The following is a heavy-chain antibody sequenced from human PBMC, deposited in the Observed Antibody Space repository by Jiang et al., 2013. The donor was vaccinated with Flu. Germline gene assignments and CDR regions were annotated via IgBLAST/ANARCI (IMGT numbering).Heavy chain of an antibody. CDR3: ATPRGDVYNWRAFDI. V-gene: IGHV1-24*01. J-gene: IGHJ3*02. D-gene: IGHD5-24*01. CDR2: FDPEDYET. CDR1: GDTSLIYP. Sequence: EVKKPGASVKVSCKVSGDTSLIYPCTGCDRAPGKGLEWMGGFDPEDYETIYPQKFQGRVTMTEDTSADTAYMELNSLRSDDTAVYYCATPRGDVYNWRAFDIWGQGTLVTVSS.